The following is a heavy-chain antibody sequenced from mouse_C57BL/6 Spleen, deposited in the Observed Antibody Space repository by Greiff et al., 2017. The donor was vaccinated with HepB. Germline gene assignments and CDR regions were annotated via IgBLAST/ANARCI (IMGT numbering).Heavy chain of an antibody. D-gene: IGHD3-3*01. CDR1: GYAFSSSW. V-gene: IGHV1-82*01. CDR2: IYPGDGDT. CDR3: ARSRAGYWYFDV. J-gene: IGHJ1*03. Sequence: QVQLQQSGPELVKPGASVKISCKASGYAFSSSWMNWVKQSPGKGLEWIGRIYPGDGDTNYNGKFKGKATLTADKSSSTAYMQLSSLTSEDSAVYFCARSRAGYWYFDVWGTGTTVTVSS.